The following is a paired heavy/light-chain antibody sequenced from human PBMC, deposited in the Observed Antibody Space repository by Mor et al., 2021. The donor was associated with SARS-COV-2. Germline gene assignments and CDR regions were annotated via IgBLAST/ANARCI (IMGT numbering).Light chain of an antibody. CDR1: QSLLHSNGYNY. Sequence: DIVMTQSPLSLPVTPGEPASISCRSSQSLLHSNGYNYLDWYLQKPGQSPQLLIYLGSNRASGVPDRFSGSGSGTDFTLKISRVEAEDVGVYYCMQALQTPRTFGGGTKVEIK. CDR3: MQALQTPRT. J-gene: IGKJ4*01. CDR2: LGS. V-gene: IGKV2-28*01.
Heavy chain of an antibody. V-gene: IGHV3-11*05. CDR3: ARDSSRGGMDV. CDR1: GFTFSDYY. D-gene: IGHD6-13*01. J-gene: IGHJ6*02. CDR2: ISSSSSYT. Sequence: QVQLVESGGGLVKPGGSLRLSCAASGFTFSDYYMSWIRQAPGKGLEWVSYISSSSSYTNYADSVKGRFTISRDNAKNSLYLQMNSLRAEDTAVYYCARDSSRGGMDVWGQGTTVTVSS.